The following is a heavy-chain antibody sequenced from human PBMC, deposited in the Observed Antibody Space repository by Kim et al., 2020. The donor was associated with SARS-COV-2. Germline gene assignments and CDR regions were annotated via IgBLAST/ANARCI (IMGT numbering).Heavy chain of an antibody. J-gene: IGHJ6*02. Sequence: GESLKISCKGSGYSFTSYWIGWVRQMPGKVLEWMGIIYPGDSDTRYSPSFQGQVTISADKSISTAYLQWSSLKASDTAMYYCARRYGSGSYYEPYYYYGMDVWGQGTTVTVSS. CDR2: IYPGDSDT. CDR1: GYSFTSYW. D-gene: IGHD3-10*01. CDR3: ARRYGSGSYYEPYYYYGMDV. V-gene: IGHV5-51*01.